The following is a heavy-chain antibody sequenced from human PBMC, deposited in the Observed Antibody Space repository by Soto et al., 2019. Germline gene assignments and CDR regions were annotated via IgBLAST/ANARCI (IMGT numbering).Heavy chain of an antibody. V-gene: IGHV1-18*01. CDR3: ARLLIIAAEPEAPNLFDP. Sequence: GASVKVACKASGYTFTSYGISWVRQAPGQGLEWMGWISAYNGNTNYAQKLQGRVTMTTDTSTSTAYMELRSLRSDDTAVYYCARLLIIAAEPEAPNLFDPWGQGTLVTVSS. CDR1: GYTFTSYG. J-gene: IGHJ5*02. D-gene: IGHD6-13*01. CDR2: ISAYNGNT.